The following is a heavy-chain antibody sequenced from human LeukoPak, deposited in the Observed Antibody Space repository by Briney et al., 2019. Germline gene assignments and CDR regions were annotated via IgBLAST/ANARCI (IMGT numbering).Heavy chain of an antibody. D-gene: IGHD3-22*01. V-gene: IGHV3-7*01. CDR1: GFTYSSYW. CDR2: IKQDGSEK. Sequence: GGSLRLPCVASGFTYSSYWMSWVRQAPGKGLEWVANIKQDGSEKYYVDSVKGRFTISRDNAKNSLYLQMNSLRAEDTAVYYCAREGRYYYDSSGYYGYWGQGTLVTVSS. J-gene: IGHJ4*02. CDR3: AREGRYYYDSSGYYGY.